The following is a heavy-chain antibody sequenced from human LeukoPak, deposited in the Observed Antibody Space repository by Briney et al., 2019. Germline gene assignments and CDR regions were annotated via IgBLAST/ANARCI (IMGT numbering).Heavy chain of an antibody. CDR2: ISSDGSSK. V-gene: IGHV3-30-3*01. D-gene: IGHD3-10*01. CDR3: ARQGLEF. CDR1: GFTFSTYA. Sequence: GESLRLSCAASGFTFSTYAMHWVRQAPGKGLEWLAVISSDGSSKYYADSVRGRFTISRDSSKNTLYVQMNSLRDEDTAVYYCARQGLEFWGQGTLVTVSS. J-gene: IGHJ4*02.